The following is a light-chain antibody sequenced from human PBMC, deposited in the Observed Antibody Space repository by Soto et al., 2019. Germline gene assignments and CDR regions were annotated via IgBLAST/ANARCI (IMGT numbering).Light chain of an antibody. CDR1: QSVSNS. CDR2: GAS. CDR3: QQYNYWIT. V-gene: IGKV3-15*01. Sequence: EIVMTQSPATLSVSPGERATLSCRASQSVSNSLAWYQQKPGQAPRLLIYGASTRATGIPARFSGSGSGTEFTLTITSLQSEDFAVYYCQQYNYWITFGRGTRLEIK. J-gene: IGKJ5*01.